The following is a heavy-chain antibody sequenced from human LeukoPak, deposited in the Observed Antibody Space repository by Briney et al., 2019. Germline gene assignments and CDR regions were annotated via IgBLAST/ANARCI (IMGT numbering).Heavy chain of an antibody. CDR1: GFTFSSYA. CDR2: ISGSGGAGT. J-gene: IGHJ6*02. Sequence: GGSLRLSCAGSGFTFSSYAMSWVRQAPGKGLEWVSTISGSGGAGTYYTDSVKGRFTVSRDNSRNTLYLPMNSLRAEDTAVYYCVKDRGGSPFYGMDVWGQGTTVTVSS. CDR3: VKDRGGSPFYGMDV. D-gene: IGHD1-26*01. V-gene: IGHV3-23*01.